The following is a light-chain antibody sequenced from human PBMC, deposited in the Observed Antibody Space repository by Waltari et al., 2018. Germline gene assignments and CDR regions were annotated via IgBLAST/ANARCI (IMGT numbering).Light chain of an antibody. CDR3: QHYTRYSIT. CDR1: QSLSSW. Sequence: DIQMTQSPSTLSASIGDRVTITCRANQSLSSWLAWYQQSPGKAPKLLVYDASTLQSGVPSRFSGSGSGTEFTLTISSLQPEDFATYYCQHYTRYSITFGQGTRLEIK. J-gene: IGKJ5*01. V-gene: IGKV1-5*01. CDR2: DAS.